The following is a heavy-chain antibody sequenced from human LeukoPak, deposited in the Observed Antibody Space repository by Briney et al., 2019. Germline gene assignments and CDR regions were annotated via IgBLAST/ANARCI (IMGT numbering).Heavy chain of an antibody. CDR1: GFTHRCNY. J-gene: IGHJ4*02. D-gene: IGHD6-13*01. CDR2: TYSDCST. CDR3: ARDLAAGGTYPHY. V-gene: IGHV3-53*01. Sequence: TGGSLRLSCAASGFTHRCNYMRWVRQAPGKGPEWVSVTYSDCSTYYADSVKGRFTISRDTSKNTLYLQMNSLRTEDTAVYYCARDLAAGGTYPHYWGQGTLVSVSS.